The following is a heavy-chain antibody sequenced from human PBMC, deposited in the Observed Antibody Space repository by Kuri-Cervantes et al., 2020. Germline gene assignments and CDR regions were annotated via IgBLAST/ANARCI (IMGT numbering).Heavy chain of an antibody. CDR1: GFTFSSYA. CDR3: AKGHGYGMDV. Sequence: GESLKISCAASGFTFSSYAMSWVRQAPGKGLEWVSAISGSGGSTYYADSVKGRFTISRDNSKNTLYLQMNSLRAEDTAVYYCAKGHGYGMDVWGQGTTVTVSS. V-gene: IGHV3-23*01. CDR2: ISGSGGST. J-gene: IGHJ6*02.